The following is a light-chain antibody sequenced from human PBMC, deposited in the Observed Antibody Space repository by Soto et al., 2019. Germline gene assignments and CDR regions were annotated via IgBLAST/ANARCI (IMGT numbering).Light chain of an antibody. CDR2: DAS. V-gene: IGKV3-11*01. Sequence: EIVLTQSPATLSLSPGERATLSCRASQSVSSYLAWYQQKPGQAPRLLIYDASNRATGIPARFSGSGSWADFTLPISSLEPEDFAVYYCQQRSNWPPWTFGQGTKVEIK. CDR3: QQRSNWPPWT. J-gene: IGKJ1*01. CDR1: QSVSSY.